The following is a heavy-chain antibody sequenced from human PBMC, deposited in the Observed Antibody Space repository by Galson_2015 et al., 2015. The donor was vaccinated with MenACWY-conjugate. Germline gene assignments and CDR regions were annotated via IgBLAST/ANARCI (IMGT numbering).Heavy chain of an antibody. CDR1: GFTFSSYW. CDR2: INSDGSST. D-gene: IGHD6-19*01. CDR3: ARVSSGWYVGSDY. Sequence: SLRLSCAASGFTFSSYWMHWVRQAPGKGLVWVSRINSDGSSTSYADSVKGRFNISRDNARNTLYLQMNSLRAEDTAVYYCARVSSGWYVGSDYWGQGTLVTVSS. V-gene: IGHV3-74*01. J-gene: IGHJ4*02.